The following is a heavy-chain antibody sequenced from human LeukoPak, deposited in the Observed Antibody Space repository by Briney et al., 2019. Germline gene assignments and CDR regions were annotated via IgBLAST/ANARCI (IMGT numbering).Heavy chain of an antibody. CDR3: ARVRGTAIGVLDY. D-gene: IGHD5-18*01. CDR2: IYYSGST. J-gene: IGHJ4*02. Sequence: PSETLSLTCTVSGGSISGYYWSWIRQPPGKGLEWIGYIYYSGSTNYNPSLKSRVTVSVDTSKNQFSLKLSSVTAADTAVYYCARVRGTAIGVLDYWGQGTLVTVSS. V-gene: IGHV4-59*01. CDR1: GGSISGYY.